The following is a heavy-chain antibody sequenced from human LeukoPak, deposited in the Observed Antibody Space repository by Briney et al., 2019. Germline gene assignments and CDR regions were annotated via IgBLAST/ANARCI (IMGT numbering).Heavy chain of an antibody. CDR2: INWNSDNI. V-gene: IGHV3-9*01. CDR3: TKDKDPDYYGMDV. J-gene: IGHJ6*02. Sequence: GGSLRLSCAASGFTFDDYAMLWVRQAPGKGLEWVSGINWNSDNIGYADSVKGRFTISRDNAKNSLYLQMNSLRAEDTALYYCTKDKDPDYYGMDVWGQGTTVTVSS. CDR1: GFTFDDYA.